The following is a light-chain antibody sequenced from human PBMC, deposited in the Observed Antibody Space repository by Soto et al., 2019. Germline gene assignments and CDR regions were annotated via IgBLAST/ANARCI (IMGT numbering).Light chain of an antibody. J-gene: IGKJ1*01. Sequence: DIVMTQSPDSLAVSLGERATINCKSSQSVLYSSNNKNYLAWYQQKPGQPPKLLFYWASTRESGVPDRFSGSGSGTDFTLTISSLQAEDVAIYYCHQYYITPRTFGQGTKVDIK. CDR3: HQYYITPRT. V-gene: IGKV4-1*01. CDR2: WAS. CDR1: QSVLYSSNNKNY.